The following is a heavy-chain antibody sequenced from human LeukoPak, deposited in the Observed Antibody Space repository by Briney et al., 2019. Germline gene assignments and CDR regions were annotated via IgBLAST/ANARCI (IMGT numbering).Heavy chain of an antibody. CDR3: AGIPLPYDLWSGYYLAYFDY. J-gene: IGHJ4*02. CDR1: GGSISSSSYY. V-gene: IGHV4-39*01. D-gene: IGHD3-3*01. CDR2: IYYSGST. Sequence: SETLSLTCTVSGGSISSSSYYWGWIRQPPGKGLEWIGSIYYSGSTYYNPSLKSRVTISVDTSKNQFSLKLSSVTAADTAVYYCAGIPLPYDLWSGYYLAYFDYWGQGTLVTVSS.